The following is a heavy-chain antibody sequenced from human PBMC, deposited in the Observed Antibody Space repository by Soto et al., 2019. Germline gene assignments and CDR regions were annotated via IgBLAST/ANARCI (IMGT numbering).Heavy chain of an antibody. CDR3: ARGLILWFGELSRRGGYYYYMDV. V-gene: IGHV4-34*01. CDR1: GGSFSGYQ. J-gene: IGHJ6*03. D-gene: IGHD3-10*01. Sequence: SETLSLTCAVYGGSFSGYQWIWIRQTPGKGLEWIGGINDSGDINYNPSLKSRVTILVDAAKKQISLKLSSVTAAYTAVYYCARGLILWFGELSRRGGYYYYMDVWGKGTTVTVSS. CDR2: INDSGDI.